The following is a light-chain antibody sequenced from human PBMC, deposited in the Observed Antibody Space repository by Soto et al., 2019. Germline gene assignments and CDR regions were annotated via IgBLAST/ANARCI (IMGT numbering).Light chain of an antibody. CDR3: QQYGSSPWT. CDR1: QSVSSSY. CDR2: GAS. Sequence: EIVLTQSPGTLSLSPRERATLSCRASQSVSSSYLAWNQQKPGQAPRFLIYGASSRATGIPDRFSGSGSGSDFTLIICRLEPEDFAVYYCQQYGSSPWTFGQRTKV. V-gene: IGKV3-20*01. J-gene: IGKJ1*01.